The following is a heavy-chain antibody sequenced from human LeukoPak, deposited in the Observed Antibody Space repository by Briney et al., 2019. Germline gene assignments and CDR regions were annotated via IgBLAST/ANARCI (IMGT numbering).Heavy chain of an antibody. Sequence: ASVKVSCEGSGYTLSDYYIHWVRQAPGQGLEWMGWIKPKSGGTNYAQKFQGGVTMTRDTSISTAYMELSRLTSDDTAVYYCARVGLSSSSNGYYGMDVWGQGTTVTVSS. J-gene: IGHJ6*02. CDR1: GYTLSDYY. D-gene: IGHD6-6*01. CDR2: IKPKSGGT. V-gene: IGHV1-2*02. CDR3: ARVGLSSSSNGYYGMDV.